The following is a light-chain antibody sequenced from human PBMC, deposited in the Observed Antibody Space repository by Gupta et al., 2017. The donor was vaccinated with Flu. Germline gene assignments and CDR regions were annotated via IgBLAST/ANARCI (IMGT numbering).Light chain of an antibody. CDR3: AAWDDSLNGHYV. Sequence: QPVLAQHPSASGTPVQRVTLSCSGPSSNIGSNFVNWYQQVPGTAPKLLIYGNNQRPSGVPDRFSASKFGTSASLAISGLQSEDEADYYCAAWDDSLNGHYVFGTGTKVTVL. CDR2: GNN. V-gene: IGLV1-44*01. CDR1: SSNIGSNF. J-gene: IGLJ1*01.